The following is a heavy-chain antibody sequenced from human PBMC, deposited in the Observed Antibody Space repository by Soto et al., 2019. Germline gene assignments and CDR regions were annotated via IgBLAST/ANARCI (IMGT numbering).Heavy chain of an antibody. D-gene: IGHD2-8*01. CDR1: GYTFTSYD. CDR2: MNPNSGNT. V-gene: IGHV1-8*01. J-gene: IGHJ6*02. CDR3: ARGSSGDCANGVCYTGGYYGMDV. Sequence: ASVKVSCKASGYTFTSYDINWVRQATGQGLEWMGWMNPNSGNTGYAQKFQGRVTMTRNTSISTAYMELSSLRSEDTAVYYCARGSSGDCANGVCYTGGYYGMDVWGQGTTVTVS.